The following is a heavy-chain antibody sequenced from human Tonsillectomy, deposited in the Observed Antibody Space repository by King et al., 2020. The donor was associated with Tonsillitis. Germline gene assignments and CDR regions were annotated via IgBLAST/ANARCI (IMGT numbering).Heavy chain of an antibody. Sequence: VQLVESGGGLVQPGGSLRLSCAASGFTFSSDAMNWGRQAPGKGLEWGSAIGGSGDSTYYAESVKGRFTISRDNSKNTLYLQMNSLRAEDTAVYYCAKVNQLWFLIPFDYWGQGTLVTVSS. CDR1: GFTFSSDA. V-gene: IGHV3-23*04. D-gene: IGHD5-18*01. CDR3: AKVNQLWFLIPFDY. J-gene: IGHJ4*02. CDR2: IGGSGDST.